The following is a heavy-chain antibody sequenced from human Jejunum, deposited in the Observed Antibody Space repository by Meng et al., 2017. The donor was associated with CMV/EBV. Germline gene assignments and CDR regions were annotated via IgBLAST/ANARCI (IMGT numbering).Heavy chain of an antibody. CDR2: IYNSGTT. Sequence: ISGSSAYWGWLRQPPGKGLEWVGSIYNSGTTYYKPSLKSRVTISVDTSKNQVSLKMSSVTAADTAVYYCARAWKEWEMSPGWLDPWGQGTLVTVSS. V-gene: IGHV4-39*07. J-gene: IGHJ5*02. CDR1: ISGSSAY. CDR3: ARAWKEWEMSPGWLDP. D-gene: IGHD1-26*01.